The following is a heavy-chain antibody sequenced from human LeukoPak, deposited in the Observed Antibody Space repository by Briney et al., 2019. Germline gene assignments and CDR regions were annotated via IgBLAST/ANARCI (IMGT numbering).Heavy chain of an antibody. D-gene: IGHD5-18*01. Sequence: ASVKVSCKASGGTFNNYAISWVRQAAGLGLEWMGRIVPILGIANYAQEYQGRLIITADKATSSAYMELSSLRSEDTAVYYCARDQGDNSYGYYAIWYAFDVWCQGTMVTVSS. V-gene: IGHV1-69*04. CDR2: IVPILGIA. CDR3: ARDQGDNSYGYYAIWYAFDV. CDR1: GGTFNNYA. J-gene: IGHJ3*01.